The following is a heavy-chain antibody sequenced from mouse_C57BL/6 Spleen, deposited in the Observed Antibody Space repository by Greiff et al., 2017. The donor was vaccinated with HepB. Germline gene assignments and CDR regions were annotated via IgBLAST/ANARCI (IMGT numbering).Heavy chain of an antibody. V-gene: IGHV1-18*01. CDR2: INPNNGGT. CDR1: GYTFTDYN. D-gene: IGHD2-1*01. CDR3: AREGLYGNYVGYFDV. J-gene: IGHJ1*03. Sequence: EVQLQQSGPELVKPGASVKIPCKASGYTFTDYNMDWVKQSHGKSLEWIGDINPNNGGTIYNQKFKGKATLTVDKSSSTAYMELRSLTSEDTAVYYCAREGLYGNYVGYFDVWGTGTTVTVSS.